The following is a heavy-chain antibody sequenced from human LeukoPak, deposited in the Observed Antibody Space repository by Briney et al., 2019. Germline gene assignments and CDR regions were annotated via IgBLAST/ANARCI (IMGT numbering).Heavy chain of an antibody. Sequence: SETLSLTCTVSGGSISSSSYYWGWIRQPPGKRLEWIGSIYYSGSTYYNASLKSRVTISVDTSKNQFSLQLTSVTPEDTAVYYCARDKDDSTGTTFYFDYWGQGTLVTVSS. D-gene: IGHD1-1*01. V-gene: IGHV4-39*02. J-gene: IGHJ4*02. CDR2: IYYSGST. CDR3: ARDKDDSTGTTFYFDY. CDR1: GGSISSSSYY.